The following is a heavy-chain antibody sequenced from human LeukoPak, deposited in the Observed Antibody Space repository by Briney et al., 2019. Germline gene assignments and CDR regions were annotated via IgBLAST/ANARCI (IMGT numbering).Heavy chain of an antibody. CDR3: ARGVVIAPQTFDY. CDR2: ISGSGGST. V-gene: IGHV3-23*01. D-gene: IGHD2-21*01. CDR1: GFTFSSYA. J-gene: IGHJ4*02. Sequence: GGSLRLPCAASGFTFSSYAMSWVRQAPGKGLEWVSAISGSGGSTYYADSVKGRFTISRDNSKNTLYLQMNSLRAEDTAVYYCARGVVIAPQTFDYWGQGTLVTVSS.